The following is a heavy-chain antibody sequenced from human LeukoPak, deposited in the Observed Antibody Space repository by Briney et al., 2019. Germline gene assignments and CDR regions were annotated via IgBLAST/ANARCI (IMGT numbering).Heavy chain of an antibody. Sequence: SETLSLTCAVYGGSFSGYYWSWIRQPPGKGLEWIGEINHSGSTNYNPSLKSRVTISVDTSKNQFSLKLSSVTAADTAVYYCANRGYSYGYFLDYWGQGILVTVSS. D-gene: IGHD5-18*01. J-gene: IGHJ4*02. CDR2: INHSGST. CDR1: GGSFSGYY. V-gene: IGHV4-34*01. CDR3: ANRGYSYGYFLDY.